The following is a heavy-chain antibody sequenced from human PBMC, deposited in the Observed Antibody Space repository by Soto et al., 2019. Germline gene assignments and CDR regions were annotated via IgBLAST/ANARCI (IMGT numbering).Heavy chain of an antibody. CDR1: GFTFDDYA. Sequence: EVQLVESGGGLVQPGRSLRLSCAASGFTFDDYAMHWVRQAPGKGLEWVSGISWNSGSIGYVDSVKGRFTTSRDNAKYSLYLQMNSLRAEDTALYYCASLTYYYDSSGSPHAFDTWGQGTMVTVSS. D-gene: IGHD3-22*01. V-gene: IGHV3-9*01. CDR3: ASLTYYYDSSGSPHAFDT. CDR2: ISWNSGSI. J-gene: IGHJ3*02.